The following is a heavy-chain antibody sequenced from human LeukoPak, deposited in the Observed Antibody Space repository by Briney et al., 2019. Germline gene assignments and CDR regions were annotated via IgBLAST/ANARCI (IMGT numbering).Heavy chain of an antibody. CDR2: ITGSGDRT. CDR1: GFTVSSNY. V-gene: IGHV3-23*01. D-gene: IGHD2-15*01. CDR3: AKYLYPTTPYSPY. Sequence: GGSLRLSCAASGFTVSSNYMSWVRQAPGKGLEWVSSITGSGDRTYYADSVKGRFTISRDNSRNTLYLQMNSLRAEDTAVYYCAKYLYPTTPYSPYWGQGTLVTVSS. J-gene: IGHJ4*02.